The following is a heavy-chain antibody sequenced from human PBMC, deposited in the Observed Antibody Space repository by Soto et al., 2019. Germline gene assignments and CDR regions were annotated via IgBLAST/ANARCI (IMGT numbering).Heavy chain of an antibody. CDR1: GGSISSGGYY. CDR2: IYYSGST. J-gene: IGHJ1*01. Sequence: SETLSLTCTVSGGSISSGGYYWSWIRQHPGKGLEWIGYIYYSGSTYYNPSLKSRVTISVDTSKNQFSLKLSSVTAADTAVYYCARDLWSGYQDWGQGTMVTVSS. CDR3: ARDLWSGYQD. V-gene: IGHV4-31*03. D-gene: IGHD3-3*01.